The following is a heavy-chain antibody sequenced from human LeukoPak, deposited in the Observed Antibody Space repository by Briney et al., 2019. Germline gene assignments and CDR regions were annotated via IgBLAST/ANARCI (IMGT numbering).Heavy chain of an antibody. D-gene: IGHD3-3*01. CDR2: IYYSGST. CDR1: GGSISSGGYY. V-gene: IGHV4-31*03. Sequence: PSQTLSLTCTVSGGSISSGGYYWSWIRQHPGKGLEWIGYIYYSGSTYYNPSLKSRVTISVDTSKNQFSLKLSSVTAADTAVYYCARGRFLEWLLFQRSYYFDYWGQGTLVTVSS. J-gene: IGHJ4*02. CDR3: ARGRFLEWLLFQRSYYFDY.